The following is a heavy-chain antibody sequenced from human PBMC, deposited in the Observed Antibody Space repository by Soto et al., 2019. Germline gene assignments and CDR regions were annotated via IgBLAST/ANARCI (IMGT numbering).Heavy chain of an antibody. CDR3: VTGWSGY. V-gene: IGHV3-74*01. J-gene: IGHJ4*02. CDR2: INSDGSST. D-gene: IGHD2-15*01. Sequence: GGSLRLSCVVSGFSFGSSWMHWVRQAPGKGLVWVSRINSDGSSTNYADSVKGRFTTSRDNAKNMLYLQMNSLRVEDTALYYCVTGWSGYWGQGTLVTVSS. CDR1: GFSFGSSW.